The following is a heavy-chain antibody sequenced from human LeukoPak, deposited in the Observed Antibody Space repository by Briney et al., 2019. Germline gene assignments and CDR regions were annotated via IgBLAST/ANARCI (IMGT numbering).Heavy chain of an antibody. CDR3: ARVEVGANREYYYYYMDV. J-gene: IGHJ6*03. Sequence: ASVRVSCKASGYTFTGYYMHWMRQAPGQGLEWMGWINPNSGGTNYAQKFQGRVTMTRDTSISTAYMELSRLRSDDTAVYYCARVEVGANREYYYYYMDVWGKGTTVTVSS. CDR1: GYTFTGYY. CDR2: INPNSGGT. V-gene: IGHV1-2*02. D-gene: IGHD1-26*01.